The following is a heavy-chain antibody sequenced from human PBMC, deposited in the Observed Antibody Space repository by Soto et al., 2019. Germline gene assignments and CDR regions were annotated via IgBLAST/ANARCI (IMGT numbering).Heavy chain of an antibody. D-gene: IGHD5-18*01. CDR3: ARAGYSYNTGYYFDY. J-gene: IGHJ4*02. V-gene: IGHV4-59*01. Sequence: SETLSLTCIVSGGSISSYYWSWIRQPPGKGLEWIGYVYYSGTTYHNPSLKSRVTMSVDTSNNQFSLKVSSVTAADTAVYYCARAGYSYNTGYYFDYWGPGTLVTVYS. CDR1: GGSISSYY. CDR2: VYYSGTT.